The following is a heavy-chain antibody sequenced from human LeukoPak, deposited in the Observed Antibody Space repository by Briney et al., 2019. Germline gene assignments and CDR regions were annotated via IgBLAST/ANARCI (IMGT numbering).Heavy chain of an antibody. CDR2: INWNGGST. J-gene: IGHJ2*01. CDR3: ARAPYYYDSSGYYYEPNFDL. Sequence: GGSLRLSCAASGFTFSSYGMSWVRQAPGKGLEWVSGINWNGGSTGYADSVKGRFTISRDNAKNSLYLQMNSLRAEDTALYHCARAPYYYDSSGYYYEPNFDLWGRGTLVTVSS. CDR1: GFTFSSYG. D-gene: IGHD3-22*01. V-gene: IGHV3-20*01.